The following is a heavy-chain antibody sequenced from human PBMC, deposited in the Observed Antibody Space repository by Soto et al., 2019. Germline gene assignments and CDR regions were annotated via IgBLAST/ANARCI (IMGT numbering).Heavy chain of an antibody. CDR3: EKGRGSGWAWYFDN. CDR1: GFTFKESA. V-gene: IGHV3-23*01. Sequence: PGGSLRLSCAASGFTFKESAMNWVRQAPGKGLEWVASISDTGASTWYAESVRGRLSISRGNSKNTLYLQMNSLRGEDTAVYYCEKGRGSGWAWYFDNWGPGTLVTVSS. CDR2: ISDTGAST. D-gene: IGHD6-19*01. J-gene: IGHJ4*02.